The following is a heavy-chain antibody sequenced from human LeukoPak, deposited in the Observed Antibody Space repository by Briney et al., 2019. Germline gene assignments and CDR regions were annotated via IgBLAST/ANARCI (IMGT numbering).Heavy chain of an antibody. J-gene: IGHJ4*02. Sequence: GGSLRLSCAASGFTFSSYPMSWVRQAPGKGLEWFSAISGSGGSTYYADSVKGRFTISRDNSKNTLYLQMNSLRAEDTAVYYCAKSPGKVGSSVDYWGQGTLVTVSS. D-gene: IGHD6-13*01. V-gene: IGHV3-23*01. CDR2: ISGSGGST. CDR3: AKSPGKVGSSVDY. CDR1: GFTFSSYP.